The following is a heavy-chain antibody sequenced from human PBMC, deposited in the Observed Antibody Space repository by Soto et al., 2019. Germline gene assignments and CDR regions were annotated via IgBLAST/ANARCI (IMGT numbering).Heavy chain of an antibody. J-gene: IGHJ4*02. CDR2: IYYSGSA. CDR3: ERIKSYGARFMTD. Sequence: SETLSLTCAVSGYSISSTNWWGWIRQPPGKGLEWIGYIYYSGSAYYNPSLNSRVTLSVDTSKNQFSLKLRSVTAVDKAVYYCERIKSYGARFMTDWGQGIPVTVSS. CDR1: GYSISSTNW. V-gene: IGHV4-28*01. D-gene: IGHD3-16*01.